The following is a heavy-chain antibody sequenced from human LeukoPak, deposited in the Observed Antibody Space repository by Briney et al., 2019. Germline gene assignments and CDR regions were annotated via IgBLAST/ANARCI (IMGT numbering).Heavy chain of an antibody. CDR1: GGSFSGYY. V-gene: IGHV4-34*01. D-gene: IGHD3-3*01. CDR2: INHSGST. CDR3: ASRYDFWSGYAVSLGDY. J-gene: IGHJ4*02. Sequence: SETLPLTCAVYGGSFSGYYWSWIRQPPGKGLEWIGEINHSGSTNYNPSLKSRVTISVDTSKNQFSLKLSSVTAADTAVYYCASRYDFWSGYAVSLGDYWGQGTLVTVPS.